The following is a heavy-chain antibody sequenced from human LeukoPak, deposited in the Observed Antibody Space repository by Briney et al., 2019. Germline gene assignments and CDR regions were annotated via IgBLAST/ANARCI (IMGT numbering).Heavy chain of an antibody. D-gene: IGHD5-18*01. CDR1: NASISGRNW. J-gene: IGHJ4*02. V-gene: IGHV4-4*02. CDR3: ARVGSGRYNYGYSLVY. CDR2: DSHSGST. Sequence: PSETLSLTCAVSNASISGRNWWNWVRQPPGKGLEWIEEDSHSGSTNYNPSLKSRVTISVDKSKNKFSLTLSSVADADTAVYYCARVGSGRYNYGYSLVYWGRGTLLSVSS.